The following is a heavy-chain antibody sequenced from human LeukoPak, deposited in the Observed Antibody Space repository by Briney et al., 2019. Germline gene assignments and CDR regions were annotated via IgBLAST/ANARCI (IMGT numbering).Heavy chain of an antibody. Sequence: GGSLRLSCAASGFTFSRYWMSWVRQAPGKGLEWVANIKQDGSEKYYVDSVKGRFTISRDNAKNSLYLQMNSLRAEDTAVYCCARHTAGDYADFLSYWGQGTLVTVSS. J-gene: IGHJ4*02. CDR1: GFTFSRYW. CDR3: ARHTAGDYADFLSY. V-gene: IGHV3-7*01. CDR2: IKQDGSEK. D-gene: IGHD4-17*01.